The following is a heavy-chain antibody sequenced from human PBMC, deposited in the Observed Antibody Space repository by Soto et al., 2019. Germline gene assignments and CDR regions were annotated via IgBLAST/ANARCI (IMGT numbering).Heavy chain of an antibody. J-gene: IGHJ3*02. CDR1: VFTFSSYG. V-gene: IGHV3-33*01. CDR2: IWYDGSNK. D-gene: IGHD2-8*01. Sequence: PGGSLRLSCAASVFTFSSYGMHWVRQAPGKGLEWVAVIWYDGSNKYYADSVKGRFTISRDNSKNTLYLQMNSLRAEDTAVYYCARDLEEYCTNGVCFFDIWGQGTMVTVSS. CDR3: ARDLEEYCTNGVCFFDI.